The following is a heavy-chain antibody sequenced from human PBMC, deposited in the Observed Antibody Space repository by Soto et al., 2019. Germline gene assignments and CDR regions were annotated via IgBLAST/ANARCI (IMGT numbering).Heavy chain of an antibody. CDR2: LNHDGRNT. CDR3: AKDAGNEESLFDY. CDR1: GCTFNDFG. Sequence: GGTLRLSCEGSGCTFNDFGMSWCRQTPGKGLQWVSTLNHDGRNTHYAASVEGRFTISRHNSKNTLYLQRGSLRAEDTAIYYCAKDAGNEESLFDYWGRGTLVTVS. J-gene: IGHJ4*02. V-gene: IGHV3-23*01.